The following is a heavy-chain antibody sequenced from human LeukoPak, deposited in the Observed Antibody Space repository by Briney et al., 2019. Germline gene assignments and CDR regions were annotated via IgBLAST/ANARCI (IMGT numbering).Heavy chain of an antibody. CDR1: GYTFTGYY. V-gene: IGHV1-2*02. CDR2: INPNSGGT. J-gene: IGHJ5*02. Sequence: GASVKVSCKASGYTFTGYYMHWVRQAPGQGLEWMGWINPNSGGTNYAQKFQGRVTMTRDTSISTAYMELSRLRSDDTAVYYCAREAVAAARSSGWFDPWGQGTLVTVSS. CDR3: AREAVAAARSSGWFDP. D-gene: IGHD6-13*01.